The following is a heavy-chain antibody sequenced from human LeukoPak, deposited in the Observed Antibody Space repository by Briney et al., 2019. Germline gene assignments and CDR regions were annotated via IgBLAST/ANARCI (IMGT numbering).Heavy chain of an antibody. J-gene: IGHJ4*02. CDR2: IWYDGSNK. Sequence: GGSLRLSCAASGFTFSSYGMHWVRQAPGKGLEWVAVIWYDGSNKYYADSVKGRFTISRDNSKNTLYLQMNSLRAEDTAVYYCARDGGLVGAVPFTTPADYWGQGTLVTVSS. CDR3: ARDGGLVGAVPFTTPADY. CDR1: GFTFSSYG. D-gene: IGHD3-3*01. V-gene: IGHV3-33*01.